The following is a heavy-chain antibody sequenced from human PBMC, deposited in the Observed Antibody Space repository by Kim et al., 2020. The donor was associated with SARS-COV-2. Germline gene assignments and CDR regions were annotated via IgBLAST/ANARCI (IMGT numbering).Heavy chain of an antibody. Sequence: SVKVSCKASGGTFSSYAISWVRQAPGQGLEWMGGIIPIFGTANYAQKFQGRVTITADESTSTAYMELSSLRSEDTAVYYCARTANYDWLLSYNWFDPWGQGTLVTVSS. V-gene: IGHV1-69*13. D-gene: IGHD3-9*01. CDR3: ARTANYDWLLSYNWFDP. CDR1: GGTFSSYA. J-gene: IGHJ5*02. CDR2: IIPIFGTA.